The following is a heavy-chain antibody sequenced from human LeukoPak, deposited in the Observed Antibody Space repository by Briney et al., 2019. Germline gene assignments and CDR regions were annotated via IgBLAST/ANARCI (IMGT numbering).Heavy chain of an antibody. CDR1: GGSISSSNW. Sequence: PSETLSLTCAVSGGSISSSNWWSWVRQPPGKGLEWIGEIYHSGSTNYNPSLKSRVTISVDKSKNQFSLKLSSVTAADTAVYYCARLNYGDYERAGIDYWGQGTLVTVSS. V-gene: IGHV4-4*02. CDR2: IYHSGST. CDR3: ARLNYGDYERAGIDY. D-gene: IGHD4-17*01. J-gene: IGHJ4*02.